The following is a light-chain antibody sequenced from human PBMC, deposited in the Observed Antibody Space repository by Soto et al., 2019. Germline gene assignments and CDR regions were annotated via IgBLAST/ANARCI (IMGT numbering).Light chain of an antibody. CDR1: SSDVGAYNY. Sequence: QSVLTQPRSVSGSPGQSVTISCTGSSSDVGAYNYVSWYQQHPGKAPKVMIYDVNKRPPGVPDRFSGSKSGNTASLTISGLQAEDEADYYCCSYAGTYIFYVFGTGTKLTVL. CDR3: CSYAGTYIFYV. J-gene: IGLJ1*01. CDR2: DVN. V-gene: IGLV2-11*01.